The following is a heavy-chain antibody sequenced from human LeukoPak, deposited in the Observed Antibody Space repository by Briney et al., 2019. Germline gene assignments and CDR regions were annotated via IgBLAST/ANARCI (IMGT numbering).Heavy chain of an antibody. Sequence: PSETLSLTCAVYGGSFSGYYWGWIRQPPGKGLEWIGSIYYSGSTYYTPSLKSRVTVSVDTSKNQFSLKLSSVTAADTAVYYCAGWDYDTSGPFDYWGQGTLVTVSS. D-gene: IGHD3-22*01. CDR2: IYYSGST. CDR3: AGWDYDTSGPFDY. J-gene: IGHJ4*02. CDR1: GGSFSGYY. V-gene: IGHV4-34*01.